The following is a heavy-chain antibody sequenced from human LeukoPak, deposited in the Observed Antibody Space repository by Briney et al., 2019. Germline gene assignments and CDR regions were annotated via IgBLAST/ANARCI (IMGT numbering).Heavy chain of an antibody. CDR3: ARGTWDC. Sequence: PGGSLRLSCAASGFNVSNNYMNWVRQAPGKGLEWVSVIFSSGPTYYADSVKGRFTISRDNAKNTLYLQMMSLRAEDTAVYYCARGTWDCWGQGTLVTVSS. CDR1: GFNVSNNY. V-gene: IGHV3-53*01. J-gene: IGHJ4*02. CDR2: IFSSGPT.